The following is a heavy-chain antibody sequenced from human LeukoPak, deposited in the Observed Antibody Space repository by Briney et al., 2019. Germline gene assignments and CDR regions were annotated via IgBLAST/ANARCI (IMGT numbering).Heavy chain of an antibody. V-gene: IGHV4-61*08. J-gene: IGHJ5*02. Sequence: SETLSLTCTVSGGSISSGGYYWSWIRQHPGKGLEWIGYIYYSGSTNYNPSLKSRVTISVDTSKNQFSLKLSSVTAADTAVYYSARAGGLVVAGTFDPWGQGTLVTVSS. CDR2: IYYSGST. D-gene: IGHD6-19*01. CDR1: GGSISSGGYY. CDR3: ARAGGLVVAGTFDP.